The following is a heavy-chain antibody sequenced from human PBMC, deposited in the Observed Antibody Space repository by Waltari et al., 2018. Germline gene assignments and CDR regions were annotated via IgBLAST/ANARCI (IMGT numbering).Heavy chain of an antibody. CDR1: GYTFTSYD. Sequence: QVQLVQSGAEVKKPGASVKVSCKASGYTFTSYDINWVRQATGQGLEWMGRINPNSGGTNYAQKFQGRVTMTRDTSISTAYMELSRLRSDDTAVYYCARDRSGDLLFDYWGQGTLVTVSS. J-gene: IGHJ4*02. CDR3: ARDRSGDLLFDY. V-gene: IGHV1-2*06. CDR2: INPNSGGT. D-gene: IGHD7-27*01.